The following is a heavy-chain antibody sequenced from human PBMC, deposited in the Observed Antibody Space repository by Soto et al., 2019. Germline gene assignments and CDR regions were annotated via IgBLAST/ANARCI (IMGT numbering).Heavy chain of an antibody. J-gene: IGHJ4*02. CDR1: GFTFSNAW. V-gene: IGHV3-15*01. CDR2: IKSKTDGGTT. Sequence: EVQLVESGGGLVKPGGSLRLSCAASGFTFSNAWMSWVRQAPGKGLEWVGRIKSKTDGGTTDYAAPVKGRFTISRDDSKNTLYLQMNSLKTEDTAVYYCTTEGLYSGYDYLFDYWGQGTLVTVSS. CDR3: TTEGLYSGYDYLFDY. D-gene: IGHD5-12*01.